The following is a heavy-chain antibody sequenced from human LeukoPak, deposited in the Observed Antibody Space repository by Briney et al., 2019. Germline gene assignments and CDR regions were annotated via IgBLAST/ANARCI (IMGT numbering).Heavy chain of an antibody. CDR3: ARSKFWSGYYLIAVFDY. Sequence: SETLSLTCAVYGGSFRGYYWSWIRQPPGKGLEWIGEINHSGSTNYNPSLKSRVTISVDTSKYQFSLKLSSVTDADTAVYYCARSKFWSGYYLIAVFDYWGQGTLVTVSS. D-gene: IGHD3-3*01. J-gene: IGHJ4*02. CDR1: GGSFRGYY. V-gene: IGHV4-34*01. CDR2: INHSGST.